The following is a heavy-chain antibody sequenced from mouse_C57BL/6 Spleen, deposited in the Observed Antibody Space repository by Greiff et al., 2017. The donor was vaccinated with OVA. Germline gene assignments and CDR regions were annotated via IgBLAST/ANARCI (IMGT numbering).Heavy chain of an antibody. CDR3: AEGGYGSSSGAMDY. CDR2: INPNNGGT. CDR1: GYTFTDYY. Sequence: EVQLQQSGPELVKPGASVKISCKASGYTFTDYYMNWVKQSHGKSLEWIGDINPNNGGTSYNQKFKGKATLTVDKSSSTAYMELRSLTSEDSAVYYCAEGGYGSSSGAMDYWGQGTSVTVSS. D-gene: IGHD1-1*01. V-gene: IGHV1-26*01. J-gene: IGHJ4*01.